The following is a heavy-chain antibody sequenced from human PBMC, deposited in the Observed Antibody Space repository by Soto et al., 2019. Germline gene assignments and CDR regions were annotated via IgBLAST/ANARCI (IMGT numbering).Heavy chain of an antibody. Sequence: PSETLSLTCTVSGGSISSGDYYWSWIRQPPGKGLEWIGYIYYSGSTYYNPSLKSRVTISVDTSKNQFSLKLSSVTAADTAVYYCARVKSTSSLVYATPGGFDYWGQGTLVTVSS. J-gene: IGHJ4*02. D-gene: IGHD2-8*01. CDR2: IYYSGST. CDR1: GGSISSGDYY. V-gene: IGHV4-30-4*01. CDR3: ARVKSTSSLVYATPGGFDY.